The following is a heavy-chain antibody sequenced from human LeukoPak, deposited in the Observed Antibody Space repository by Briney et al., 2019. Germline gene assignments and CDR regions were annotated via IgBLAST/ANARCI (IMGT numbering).Heavy chain of an antibody. CDR1: GFTFSSYS. J-gene: IGHJ4*02. CDR3: AKDGGSQTWRGFGDY. Sequence: GGSLRLSCAASGFTFSSYSMNWVRQAPGKGLEWVSSISSSSSYIYYADSVKGRFTISRDNAKNSLYLQMNSLRAEDTAVYYCAKDGGSQTWRGFGDYWGQGTLVTVSS. V-gene: IGHV3-21*01. CDR2: ISSSSSYI. D-gene: IGHD1-26*01.